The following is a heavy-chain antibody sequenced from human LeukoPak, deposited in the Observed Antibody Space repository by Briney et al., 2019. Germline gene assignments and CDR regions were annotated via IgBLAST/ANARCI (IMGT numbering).Heavy chain of an antibody. Sequence: SETLSLTCTVSGGSISSSSYYWGWIRQPPGKGLGWIGSVFYSGNALHNPSLRSRLTISVDKSKNQFSLKLRSVTAADTAVYYCARQGSSWRDPDAFDIWGQGTMVTVSS. CDR2: VFYSGNA. CDR3: ARQGSSWRDPDAFDI. CDR1: GGSISSSSYY. J-gene: IGHJ3*02. V-gene: IGHV4-39*01. D-gene: IGHD6-13*01.